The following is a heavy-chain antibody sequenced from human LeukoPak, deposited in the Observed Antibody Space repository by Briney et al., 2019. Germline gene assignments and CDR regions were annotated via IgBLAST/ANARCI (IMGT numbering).Heavy chain of an antibody. J-gene: IGHJ4*02. CDR2: IKSKTDGGTT. CDR1: GLTFSNAW. CDR3: TTYITMIVVDAYYFDY. V-gene: IGHV3-15*01. Sequence: GGSLRLSCAASGLTFSNAWMSWVRQAPGKGLEWVGRIKSKTDGGTTDYAAPVKGRFTTSRDDSKNTLYLQMNSLKTEDTAVYYCTTYITMIVVDAYYFDYWGQGTLVTVSS. D-gene: IGHD3-22*01.